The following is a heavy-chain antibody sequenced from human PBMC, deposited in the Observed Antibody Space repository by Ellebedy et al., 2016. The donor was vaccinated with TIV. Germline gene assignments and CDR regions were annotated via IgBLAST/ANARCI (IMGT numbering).Heavy chain of an antibody. D-gene: IGHD4-23*01. Sequence: PGGSLRPSCTASGFTFSSHAMSWVRQPPGKGLEWVSSITELGGNTYYADSVKGRFTISRDNPKDTLFLQMNSLRAEDTAIYFCARDPVGVGPAFDVWGQGTMVTVSS. J-gene: IGHJ3*01. V-gene: IGHV3-23*01. CDR2: ITELGGNT. CDR3: ARDPVGVGPAFDV. CDR1: GFTFSSHA.